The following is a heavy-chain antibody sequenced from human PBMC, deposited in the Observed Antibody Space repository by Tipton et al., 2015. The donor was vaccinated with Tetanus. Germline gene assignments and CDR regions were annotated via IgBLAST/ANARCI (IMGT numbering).Heavy chain of an antibody. CDR2: IYYSGST. CDR1: GGSMSSYY. D-gene: IGHD3-3*01. J-gene: IGHJ4*02. V-gene: IGHV4-59*01. Sequence: GLVKPSETLSLTCTASGGSMSSYYWSWIRQPPGKGLEWIAYIYYSGSTNYNPSLKSRVTISIDTSKNQISLKLSSVTAADTAVYYCARANYNFAKKGPFDSWGQGTQVIVSS. CDR3: ARANYNFAKKGPFDS.